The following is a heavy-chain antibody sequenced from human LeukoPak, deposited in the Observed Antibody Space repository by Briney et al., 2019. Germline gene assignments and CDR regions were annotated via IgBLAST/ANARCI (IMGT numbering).Heavy chain of an antibody. CDR2: MYHSGST. Sequence: SETLSLTCTVSGYSISSGHYWGWIRQPPGKGLEWIGSMYHSGSTYYNPPLKSRVTISEDTSKNQFSLKLRSVTAADTAVYYCARSPITMIVGVYFDYWGQGTLVTVSS. V-gene: IGHV4-38-2*02. CDR3: ARSPITMIVGVYFDY. D-gene: IGHD3-22*01. CDR1: GYSISSGHY. J-gene: IGHJ4*02.